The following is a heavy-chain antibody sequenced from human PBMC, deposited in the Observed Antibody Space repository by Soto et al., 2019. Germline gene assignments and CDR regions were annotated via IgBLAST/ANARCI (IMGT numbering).Heavy chain of an antibody. Sequence: QGQLLQSGDEVKKPGASVRVSCRASGYDFTSYGISWVRQAPGQGLEWVSWISAYNGKRDTAQKFQGRVTMTMDTSRDTAHMELGDLTSADTAVYYCARGRIVASIHDAFEIWGLGTMVAVSS. D-gene: IGHD2-21*01. V-gene: IGHV1-18*01. CDR2: ISAYNGKR. CDR1: GYDFTSYG. CDR3: ARGRIVASIHDAFEI. J-gene: IGHJ3*02.